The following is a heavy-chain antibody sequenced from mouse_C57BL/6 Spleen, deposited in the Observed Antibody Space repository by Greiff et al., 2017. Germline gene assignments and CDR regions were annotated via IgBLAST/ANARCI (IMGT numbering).Heavy chain of an antibody. D-gene: IGHD1-1*01. CDR2: IDPSDSYT. CDR1: GYTFTSYW. Sequence: QVQLKQPGAELVMPGASVKLSCKASGYTFTSYWMHWVKQRPGQGLEWIGEIDPSDSYTNYNQKFKGKSTLTVDKSSSTAYMQLSSLTSEDSAVYYCARKGDYYGSSYYFDYWGQGTTLTVSS. CDR3: ARKGDYYGSSYYFDY. J-gene: IGHJ2*01. V-gene: IGHV1-69*01.